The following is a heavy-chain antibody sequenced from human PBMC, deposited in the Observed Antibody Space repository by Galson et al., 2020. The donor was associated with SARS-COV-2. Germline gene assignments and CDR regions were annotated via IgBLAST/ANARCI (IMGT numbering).Heavy chain of an antibody. CDR1: GFSFSNSF. CDR2: VSSNGSNS. Sequence: GGSLRLSCAASGFSFSNSFRHWVRQAPGKGLEWVAFVSSNGSNSFYADSLKGRFTISRDNSKSTLYLQMNSLSDEDTAVYYCARGGEWELTYYFDYWGQGTLVAVSS. D-gene: IGHD1-26*01. V-gene: IGHV3-30*04. J-gene: IGHJ4*02. CDR3: ARGGEWELTYYFDY.